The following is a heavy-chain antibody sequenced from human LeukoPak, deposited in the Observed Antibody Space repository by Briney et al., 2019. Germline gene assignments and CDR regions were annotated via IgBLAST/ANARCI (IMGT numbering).Heavy chain of an antibody. CDR3: ARSELLWFGGVNSGFDY. V-gene: IGHV4-59*01. CDR2: VYYSGST. Sequence: PSETLSLTCSVSGGSISSYYWSWIRQPPGKGLEWIGYVYYSGSTNYNPSLKSRVTISVDTSKNQFSLKLSSVTAADTAVYYCARSELLWFGGVNSGFDYWGQGTLVTVSS. CDR1: GGSISSYY. J-gene: IGHJ4*02. D-gene: IGHD3-10*01.